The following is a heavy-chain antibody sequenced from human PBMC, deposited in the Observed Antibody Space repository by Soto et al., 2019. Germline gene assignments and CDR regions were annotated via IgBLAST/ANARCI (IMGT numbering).Heavy chain of an antibody. CDR3: AKDRSGYSSSWYPY. CDR2: ISGSGGST. J-gene: IGHJ4*02. D-gene: IGHD6-13*01. CDR1: GFTFSSYA. V-gene: IGHV3-23*01. Sequence: EVQLLESGGGLVQPGGSLRLSCAASGFTFSSYAMSWVRQAPWKGLEWVSAISGSGGSTYYADSVMGRFTISRDNSKHTLYLQMNSLRAEDTAVYYCAKDRSGYSSSWYPYWGQGTLVTVSS.